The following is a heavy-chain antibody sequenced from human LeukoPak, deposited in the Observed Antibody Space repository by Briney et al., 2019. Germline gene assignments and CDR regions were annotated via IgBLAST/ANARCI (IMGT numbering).Heavy chain of an antibody. V-gene: IGHV4-59*01. CDR3: ARDLVTGTTSFDY. Sequence: SETLSLTCAVYGGSFSGYYWSWIRQPPGKGLEWIGYIYYSGSTNYNPSLKSRVTISVDTSKNQFSLKLSSVTAADTAVYYCARDLVTGTTSFDYWGQGTLVTVSS. J-gene: IGHJ4*02. CDR2: IYYSGST. CDR1: GGSFSGYY. D-gene: IGHD1-7*01.